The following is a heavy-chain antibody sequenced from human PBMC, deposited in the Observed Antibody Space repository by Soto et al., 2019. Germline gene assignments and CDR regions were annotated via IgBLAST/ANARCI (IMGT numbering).Heavy chain of an antibody. D-gene: IGHD4-17*01. Sequence: QVQLQESGPGLVKPSQTLSLTCTVSGGSISSGDYYWSWIRQPPGKGLEWIGYIYYGGSTYYNPSHKRRVTISVDTSKHQFSLKLSSVTAADTAVYYCASHDYADYCIDVWGQGTTVTVSS. CDR1: GGSISSGDYY. CDR2: IYYGGST. CDR3: ASHDYADYCIDV. J-gene: IGHJ6*02. V-gene: IGHV4-30-4*01.